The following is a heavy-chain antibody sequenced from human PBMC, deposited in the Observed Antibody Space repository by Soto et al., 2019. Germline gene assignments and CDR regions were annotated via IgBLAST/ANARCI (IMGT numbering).Heavy chain of an antibody. Sequence: PSETLSLTCAVSGGSISSSNWWSWVRQPPGKGLECIGEIYHSGSTNYNPSLKSRVTIAVDKSKNQFSLKLRSVTAADTAVYYCARDHDSSCWYVRGNYYYYGMDVWGQGTTVTVS. D-gene: IGHD6-19*01. CDR2: IYHSGST. CDR3: ARDHDSSCWYVRGNYYYYGMDV. J-gene: IGHJ6*02. V-gene: IGHV4-4*02. CDR1: GGSISSSNW.